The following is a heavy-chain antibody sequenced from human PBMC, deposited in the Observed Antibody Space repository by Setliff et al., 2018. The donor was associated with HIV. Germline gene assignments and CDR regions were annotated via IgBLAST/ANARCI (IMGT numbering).Heavy chain of an antibody. Sequence: GGSLRLSCTVSGFTFSNYCMNWVRQAPGKGLEWVSYISSSSSTIYYADSVKGRFTISRDNAKNSLFLQMNSLRAEDTAVYYCAREDQLLSGDYYYYGMDVWGQGTTVTVSS. J-gene: IGHJ6*02. D-gene: IGHD2-2*01. CDR1: GFTFSNYC. CDR2: ISSSSSTI. CDR3: AREDQLLSGDYYYYGMDV. V-gene: IGHV3-48*01.